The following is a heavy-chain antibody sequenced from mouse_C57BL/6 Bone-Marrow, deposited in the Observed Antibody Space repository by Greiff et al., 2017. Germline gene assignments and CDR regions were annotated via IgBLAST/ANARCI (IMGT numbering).Heavy chain of an antibody. D-gene: IGHD1-1*01. V-gene: IGHV5-6*01. CDR2: ISSGGSYT. CDR1: GFTFSSYG. J-gene: IGHJ1*03. CDR3: AREDGYWYFDV. Sequence: EVQLVESGGDLVKPGGSLKLSCAASGFTFSSYGMSWVRQTPDKRLEWVATISSGGSYTYYPDSVKGRFTISRDNAKNTLYLQMSSRKSEDTAMYYCAREDGYWYFDVWGTGTTVTVSS.